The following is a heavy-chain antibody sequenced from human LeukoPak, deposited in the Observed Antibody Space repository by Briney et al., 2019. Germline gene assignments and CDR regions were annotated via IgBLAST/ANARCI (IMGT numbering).Heavy chain of an antibody. V-gene: IGHV4-39*01. CDR2: IYYSGST. Sequence: NPSETLSLTCTVSGGSISSSSYSWGWIRQPPGKGLEWIGSIYYSGSTYYNPSLKSRVTISVDTSKNQFSLKLSSVTAADTAVYYCARQLYDFWSGYHFRFDPWGQGTLVTVSS. CDR1: GGSISSSSYS. CDR3: ARQLYDFWSGYHFRFDP. D-gene: IGHD3-3*01. J-gene: IGHJ5*02.